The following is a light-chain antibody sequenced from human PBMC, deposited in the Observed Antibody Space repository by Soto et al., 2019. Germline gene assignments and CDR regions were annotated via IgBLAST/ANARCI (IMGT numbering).Light chain of an antibody. J-gene: IGLJ1*01. CDR3: CSYEVISTYV. V-gene: IGLV2-23*01. Sequence: QSVLTQPASVSGSPGQSITISCTGTSSDVGGYDLVSWYQQHPGKAPKLMIYEGSKRPSGVSNRFSGSKSGNTASLTISGLQAEDEADYYCCSYEVISTYVFXTGTKLTVL. CDR1: SSDVGGYDL. CDR2: EGS.